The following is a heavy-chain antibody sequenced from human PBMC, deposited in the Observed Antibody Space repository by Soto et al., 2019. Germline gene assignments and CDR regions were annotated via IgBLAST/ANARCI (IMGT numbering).Heavy chain of an antibody. J-gene: IGHJ4*02. CDR1: GYTFTNYY. Sequence: VQLVQSGAEVKKPGASVTVSCKASGYTFTNYYIHWVRQAPGQGLEWMGIINPTSGSTNYAQKFQGRVTLTYDTSTTTVYMELSGLRSEDTAVLYCARDLAAGDHWGQGTLVTVSS. D-gene: IGHD6-13*01. V-gene: IGHV1-46*01. CDR2: INPTSGST. CDR3: ARDLAAGDH.